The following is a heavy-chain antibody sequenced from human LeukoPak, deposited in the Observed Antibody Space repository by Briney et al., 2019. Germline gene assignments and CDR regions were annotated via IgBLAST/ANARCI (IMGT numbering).Heavy chain of an antibody. CDR2: IYYSGST. V-gene: IGHV4-59*01. Sequence: SETLSLTCTVSGGSISSYYWSWIRQPPGKGLEWIGYIYYSGSTNYNPSLKSRVTISVDTSKNQFSLKVSSVTAADTAVYYCARELRFLEWLLSTGPSNVLDIWGQGTMVTVSS. J-gene: IGHJ3*02. CDR1: GGSISSYY. CDR3: ARELRFLEWLLSTGPSNVLDI. D-gene: IGHD3-3*01.